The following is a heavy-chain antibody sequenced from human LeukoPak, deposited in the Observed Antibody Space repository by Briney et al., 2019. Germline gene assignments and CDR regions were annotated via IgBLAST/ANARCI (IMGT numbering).Heavy chain of an antibody. V-gene: IGHV1-69*05. Sequence: GASVRVSCKASGGTLSNYALSWVRQAPGQGLEWMGGIIPMFGTTKYAQEFQGRVTITTDESTRTAYMELGSLRSEDTAVFYCATTSMYGDYVAFAFAHWGQGTLVTVSS. CDR2: IIPMFGTT. D-gene: IGHD4-17*01. CDR1: GGTLSNYA. J-gene: IGHJ4*02. CDR3: ATTSMYGDYVAFAFAH.